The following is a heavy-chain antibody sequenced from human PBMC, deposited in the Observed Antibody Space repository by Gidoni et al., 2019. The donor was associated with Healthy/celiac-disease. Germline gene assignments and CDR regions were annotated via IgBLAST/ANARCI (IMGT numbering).Heavy chain of an antibody. CDR2: ICPIFSTA. CDR1: ACTFSSYA. D-gene: IGHD3-10*01. J-gene: IGHJ6*02. Sequence: QVQPVQSGAEVKKPGSSVKVSCKASACTFSSYAISWVRQAPGQGLEWMGGICPIFSTANNAQKFRGRVTITADESTSTAYLELSSLRSEDTAVYYCARAGRPVTYYYYGMDVWGQGTTVTVSS. V-gene: IGHV1-69*01. CDR3: ARAGRPVTYYYYGMDV.